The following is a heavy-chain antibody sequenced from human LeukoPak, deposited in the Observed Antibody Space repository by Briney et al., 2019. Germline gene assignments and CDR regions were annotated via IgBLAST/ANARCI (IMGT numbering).Heavy chain of an antibody. CDR2: IGVIGGST. D-gene: IGHD3-22*01. J-gene: IGHJ6*03. Sequence: GGPLRLPCAPSGFPFSSYGMSGFRKAPGRELEWVSAIGVIGGSTYYADSVKGRFNISRDNSKNTLYLQMNSLRAEDTAVYYCAKSSGNYDSSGYHAFFGYYYYMDVWGKGTTVTISS. V-gene: IGHV3-23*01. CDR3: AKSSGNYDSSGYHAFFGYYYYMDV. CDR1: GFPFSSYG.